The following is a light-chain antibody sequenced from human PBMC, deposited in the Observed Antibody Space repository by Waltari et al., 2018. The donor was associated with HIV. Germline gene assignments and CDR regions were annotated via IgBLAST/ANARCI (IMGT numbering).Light chain of an antibody. CDR1: ALPTKY. J-gene: IGLJ2*01. CDR3: YSTDSSGNRVV. V-gene: IGLV3-10*01. CDR2: EDS. Sequence: SYELTQPPSTSVSPGQTARITCSGAALPTKYAYWYQQKSGQAPVLVIYEDSKRPSGIPERFSGSSSGTMATLTISGAQVEDEADYYCYSTDSSGNRVVFGGGTKLTVL.